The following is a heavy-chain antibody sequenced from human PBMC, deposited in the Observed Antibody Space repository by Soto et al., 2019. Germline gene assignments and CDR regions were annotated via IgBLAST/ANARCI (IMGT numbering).Heavy chain of an antibody. CDR1: GYTFTSYY. Sequence: QVQLVQSGAEVKKPGASVKVSCKASGYTFTSYYMHWVRQAPGQGLEWMGIINPSGGSTSYAQKFQGRVTMTRDTSTSTVYMELSSLRSEDTAVYYCAREMGSGSYGYGMDVWGQGTTVTVSS. CDR3: AREMGSGSYGYGMDV. D-gene: IGHD3-10*01. CDR2: INPSGGST. J-gene: IGHJ6*02. V-gene: IGHV1-46*01.